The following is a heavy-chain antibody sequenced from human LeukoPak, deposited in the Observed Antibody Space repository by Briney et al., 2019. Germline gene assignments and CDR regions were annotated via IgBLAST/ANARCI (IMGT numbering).Heavy chain of an antibody. J-gene: IGHJ4*02. Sequence: SETLSLTCAVYGGSFSGYYWSWIRQPPGKGLEWIGEINHSGSTNYNPSLKSRVTISVDTSKNQFSLKLSSVTAADPAVYYCAREGGFYRPLDYSGQGTLVTVSS. V-gene: IGHV4-34*01. D-gene: IGHD3-3*01. CDR3: AREGGFYRPLDY. CDR1: GGSFSGYY. CDR2: INHSGST.